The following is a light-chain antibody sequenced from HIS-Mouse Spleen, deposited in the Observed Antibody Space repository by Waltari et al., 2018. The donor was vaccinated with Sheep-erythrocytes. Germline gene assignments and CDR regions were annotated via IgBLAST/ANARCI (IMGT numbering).Light chain of an antibody. Sequence: QSALTQPASVSGSPGQSITISCTGTSSDVGSYNLVSWYQQHPGKAPKLMIYEGIKRPSGVSNRFSGSKSRNTASLTSSGLQAEDEADYYCCSYAGSSTPWVFGGGTKLTVL. CDR3: CSYAGSSTPWV. CDR2: EGI. CDR1: SSDVGSYNL. J-gene: IGLJ3*02. V-gene: IGLV2-23*01.